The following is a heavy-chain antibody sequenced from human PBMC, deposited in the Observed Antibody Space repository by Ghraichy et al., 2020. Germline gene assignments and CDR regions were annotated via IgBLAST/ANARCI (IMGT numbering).Heavy chain of an antibody. CDR3: ARDPGPRQPDWFDP. J-gene: IGHJ5*02. CDR1: GFTFSSYS. V-gene: IGHV3-21*01. CDR2: ISSSSSYI. D-gene: IGHD6-13*01. Sequence: GGSLRLSCAASGFTFSSYSMNWVRQAPGKGLEWVSSISSSSSYIYYADSVKGRFTISRDNAKNSLYLQMNSLRAEDTAVYYCARDPGPRQPDWFDPWGQGTLVTVSS.